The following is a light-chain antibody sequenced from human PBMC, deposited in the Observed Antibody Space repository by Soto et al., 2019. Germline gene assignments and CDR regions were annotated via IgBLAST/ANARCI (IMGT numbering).Light chain of an antibody. V-gene: IGLV3-21*02. J-gene: IGLJ3*02. CDR1: RIGSRS. CDR3: QVWDSSSEYPL. CDR2: DDS. Sequence: SYELTQPPSVSVAPGQTARITCGGNRIGSRSVHWYQQKPGQAPVLVLYDDSDRPTGIPERFSGFNSGNTAILTISRVEAGDEADYYCQVWDSSSEYPLFGGGTKLTVL.